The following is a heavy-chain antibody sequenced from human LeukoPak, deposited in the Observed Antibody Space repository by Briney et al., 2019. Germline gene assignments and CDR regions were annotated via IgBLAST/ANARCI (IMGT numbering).Heavy chain of an antibody. Sequence: PGGSLRLSCAASGFTFSSYSMNWVRQAPGKGLEWVSYVSSSGNDVAYADSVKGRFTISRDNAKNLLYLQMNSVRADDTAVYYCARVLGFSGYYEPDAFDIWGQGTMVTVSS. CDR2: VSSSGNDV. J-gene: IGHJ3*02. D-gene: IGHD3-22*01. CDR1: GFTFSSYS. V-gene: IGHV3-48*01. CDR3: ARVLGFSGYYEPDAFDI.